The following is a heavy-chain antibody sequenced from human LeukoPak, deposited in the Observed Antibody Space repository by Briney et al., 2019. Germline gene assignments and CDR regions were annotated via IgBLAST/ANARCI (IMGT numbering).Heavy chain of an antibody. V-gene: IGHV3-74*01. CDR3: ARDRGFGENWDYFDY. CDR2: INSDGSST. J-gene: IGHJ4*02. D-gene: IGHD3-10*01. Sequence: GESLRLSCAASGFTFSSYWMHWVRQAPGKGLVWVSRINSDGSSTSYADSVKGRFTISRDNAKNTLYLQMNSLRAEDTAVYYCARDRGFGENWDYFDYWGQGTLVTVSS. CDR1: GFTFSSYW.